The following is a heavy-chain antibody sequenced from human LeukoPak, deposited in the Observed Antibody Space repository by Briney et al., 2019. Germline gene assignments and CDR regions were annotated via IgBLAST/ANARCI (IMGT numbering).Heavy chain of an antibody. V-gene: IGHV1-18*01. D-gene: IGHD3-10*01. J-gene: IGHJ6*03. Sequence: ASVKVSCKASGYTFTSYGISWVRQAPGQGLEWMGWISAYNGNTNYAQKLQGRVTMTTDTSTSTAYMELRSLRSDDTAVYYCARDEDRGVWFGTGLHMDVWGKGTTVTISS. CDR2: ISAYNGNT. CDR3: ARDEDRGVWFGTGLHMDV. CDR1: GYTFTSYG.